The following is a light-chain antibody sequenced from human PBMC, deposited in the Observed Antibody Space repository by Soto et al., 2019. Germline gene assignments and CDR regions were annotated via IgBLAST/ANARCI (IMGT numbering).Light chain of an antibody. CDR2: KAS. Sequence: DIQMTQSPSTLSASVGDRVTITCRASQSITNWLAWAQQKPGTAPRILIYKASSLESGVPSRFSGSGSGTEFTHTSSSRQPEDFATYYCQQYNSYRWTFGQGTKVEI. CDR1: QSITNW. CDR3: QQYNSYRWT. J-gene: IGKJ1*01. V-gene: IGKV1-5*03.